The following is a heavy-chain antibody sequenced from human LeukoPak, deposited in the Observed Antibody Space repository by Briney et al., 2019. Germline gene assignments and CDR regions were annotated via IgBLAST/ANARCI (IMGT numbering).Heavy chain of an antibody. Sequence: SETLSLTCAVSGYSISSGYQWAWIRQSPGKGLEWIGSIYHSGSAHYNPSLKSRVTISVETSKNQFSLKMYSVTAADTAVYYCARDPRWLTPACTSTSCYENYFDPWGQGTLVTVSS. CDR1: GYSISSGYQ. CDR3: ARDPRWLTPACTSTSCYENYFDP. V-gene: IGHV4-38-2*02. D-gene: IGHD2-2*01. J-gene: IGHJ5*02. CDR2: IYHSGSA.